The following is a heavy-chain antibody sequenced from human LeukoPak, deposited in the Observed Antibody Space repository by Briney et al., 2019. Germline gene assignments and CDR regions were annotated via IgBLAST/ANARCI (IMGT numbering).Heavy chain of an antibody. Sequence: PGGSLRLFCAGSGFTLSNYAMNCVRQAPGKGLEWFSTISARGCSPYYADSVKGRFTISRDNSKNTLYLQMITLRAEDTAVYYCAKDLSFLGYFFDYWGQGTLVTVSS. J-gene: IGHJ4*02. V-gene: IGHV3-23*01. CDR1: GFTLSNYA. D-gene: IGHD3-3*01. CDR2: ISARGCSP. CDR3: AKDLSFLGYFFDY.